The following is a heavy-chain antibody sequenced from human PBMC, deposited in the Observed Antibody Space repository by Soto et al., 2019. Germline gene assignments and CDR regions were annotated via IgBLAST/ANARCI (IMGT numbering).Heavy chain of an antibody. Sequence: PSETLSLTCTVSGGSISSSSYYWGWIRQPPGKGLEWIGSIYYSGSTYYNPSLKSRVTISVDTSKNQFSLKLSSVTAADTAVYYCARHSSYNWNYVFLKYNWFDPWGQGTLVTVPQ. J-gene: IGHJ5*02. V-gene: IGHV4-39*01. CDR3: ARHSSYNWNYVFLKYNWFDP. CDR1: GGSISSSSYY. CDR2: IYYSGST. D-gene: IGHD1-7*01.